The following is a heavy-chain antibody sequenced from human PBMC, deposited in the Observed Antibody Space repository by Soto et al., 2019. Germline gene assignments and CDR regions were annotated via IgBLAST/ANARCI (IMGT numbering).Heavy chain of an antibody. CDR1: GASVSTGVYY. V-gene: IGHV4-31*03. Sequence: LSLTCPVSGASVSTGVYYWTWIRQHPGKCLEWIGYIDNSGSTYYNPSLTGRVDISVDTSKNQFSLSLRSLTAADTAFYYCAGAVSDFDVRRYRTSYFDQWGQGILVTV. D-gene: IGHD2-21*02. CDR2: IDNSGST. J-gene: IGHJ4*02. CDR3: AGAVSDFDVRRYRTSYFDQ.